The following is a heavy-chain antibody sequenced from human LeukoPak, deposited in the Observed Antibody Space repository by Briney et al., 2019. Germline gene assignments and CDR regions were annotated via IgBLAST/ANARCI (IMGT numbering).Heavy chain of an antibody. Sequence: PSQTLSLTCTVSGGSISSGGYYWSWFRQHPGKGLEWIGYIYYSGSTYYNPSLKSRVTISVDTSKNQFSLKLSSVTAADTAVYYCARGRDRAYYDFWSGYYYDYWGQGTLVTVSS. CDR1: GGSISSGGYY. V-gene: IGHV4-31*03. J-gene: IGHJ4*02. D-gene: IGHD3-3*01. CDR3: ARGRDRAYYDFWSGYYYDY. CDR2: IYYSGST.